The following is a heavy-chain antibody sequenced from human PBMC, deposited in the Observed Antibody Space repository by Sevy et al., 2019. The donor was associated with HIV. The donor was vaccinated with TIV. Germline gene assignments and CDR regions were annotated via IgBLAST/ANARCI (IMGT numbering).Heavy chain of an antibody. J-gene: IGHJ3*02. Sequence: GGSLRLSCAASGFTFSSYGMHWVRQAPGKGLEWVAVIWYDGSNKYYADSVKGRFTISRDNSKNTLYLQMNSLRAEDTAVYYCARYQAYYDSSGYSHAFDIWGQGTMVTVSS. V-gene: IGHV3-33*01. CDR1: GFTFSSYG. D-gene: IGHD3-22*01. CDR2: IWYDGSNK. CDR3: ARYQAYYDSSGYSHAFDI.